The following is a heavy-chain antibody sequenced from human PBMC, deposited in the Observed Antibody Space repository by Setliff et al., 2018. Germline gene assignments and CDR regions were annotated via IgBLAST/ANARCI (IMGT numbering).Heavy chain of an antibody. CDR2: ISYDGSNK. J-gene: IGHJ6*03. V-gene: IGHV3-30*04. CDR1: GFTFSSYA. D-gene: IGHD3-3*01. Sequence: LRLSCAASGFTFSSYAMHWVRQAPGKGLEWVAVISYDGSNKYYADSVKGRFTISRDNAKKSLYLQMNSLRAEDTAVYYCARGPTIFGAIYYMDVWGKGTTVTVSS. CDR3: ARGPTIFGAIYYMDV.